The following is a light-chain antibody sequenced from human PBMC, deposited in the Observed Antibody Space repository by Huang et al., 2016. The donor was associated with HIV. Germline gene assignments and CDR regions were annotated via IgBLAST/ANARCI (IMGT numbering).Light chain of an antibody. CDR1: QSVSSN. V-gene: IGKV3-15*01. CDR2: DAS. CDR3: QQYNNWPIFT. J-gene: IGKJ3*01. Sequence: EIVMTQSPATLSVSPGERATLSCRASQSVSSNFAWYQEKPGQAPRLLIYDASPRATGIPARFSGSGSGTEFTLTISSLQSEDFAVYYCQQYNNWPIFTFGPGTKVDIK.